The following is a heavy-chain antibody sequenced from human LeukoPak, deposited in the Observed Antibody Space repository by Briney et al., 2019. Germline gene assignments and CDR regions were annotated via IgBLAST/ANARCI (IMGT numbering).Heavy chain of an antibody. V-gene: IGHV4-4*07. J-gene: IGHJ6*03. CDR3: ARDGEYSYGNYNYYMDV. Sequence: SETLSLTCTVSGGSFRSYYWSWVRQPAGKGLEWIGRIYASRSITYNPSLESRVSMSVDTSKNQSSLNLSSVTAADTALYYCARDGEYSYGNYNYYMDVWGKGTTVTISS. CDR2: IYASRSI. CDR1: GGSFRSYY. D-gene: IGHD5-18*01.